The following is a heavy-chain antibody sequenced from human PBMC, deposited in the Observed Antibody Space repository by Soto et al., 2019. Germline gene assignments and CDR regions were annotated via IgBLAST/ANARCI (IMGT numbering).Heavy chain of an antibody. CDR3: ARGMGATVMLDY. J-gene: IGHJ4*02. D-gene: IGHD3-16*01. CDR1: GYTFTGYY. Sequence: GASVKVSCKASGYTFTGYYMRWVRQAPGQGLEWMGWINPNSGGTNYAQKFQGWVTMTRDTSISTAYMELSRLRSDDTAVYYCARGMGATVMLDYWGQGTLVTVSS. CDR2: INPNSGGT. V-gene: IGHV1-2*04.